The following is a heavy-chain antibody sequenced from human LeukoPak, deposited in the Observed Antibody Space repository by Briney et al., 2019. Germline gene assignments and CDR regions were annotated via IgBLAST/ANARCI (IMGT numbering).Heavy chain of an antibody. J-gene: IGHJ4*02. CDR3: ARVSRIYYDFWSGYSPFDY. CDR1: GFTFSSYW. V-gene: IGHV3-7*01. CDR2: IKQDGSEK. D-gene: IGHD3-3*01. Sequence: GGSLRLSCAASGFTFSSYWMSWVRQAPGKGREWVANIKQDGSEKYYVDSVKGRFTISRDNAKNSLYLQMNSLRAEDTAVYYCARVSRIYYDFWSGYSPFDYWGQGTLVTVSS.